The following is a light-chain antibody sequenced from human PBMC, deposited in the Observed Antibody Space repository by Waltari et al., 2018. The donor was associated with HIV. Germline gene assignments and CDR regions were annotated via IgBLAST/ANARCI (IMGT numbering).Light chain of an antibody. CDR1: QSVSTY. Sequence: EIVLTQSPVTLSLSPGERATLSCRASQSVSTYLAWYQQKPGQAPRLLIYGASNRATGIPARFSGSGSGTDFTLTISSLEPEDFAVYYCQQRGNFPEINFGQGTRLEI. J-gene: IGKJ5*01. V-gene: IGKV3-11*01. CDR2: GAS. CDR3: QQRGNFPEIN.